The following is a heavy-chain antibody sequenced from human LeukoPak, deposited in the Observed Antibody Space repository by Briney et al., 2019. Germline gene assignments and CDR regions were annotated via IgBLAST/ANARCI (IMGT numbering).Heavy chain of an antibody. CDR1: GFTFDDYA. CDR2: ISGSGGST. J-gene: IGHJ4*02. CDR3: AKGPHYDFWSGYLDY. Sequence: GGSLRLSCAASGFTFDDYAMRWVRQAPGKGLEWVSAISGSGGSTYYADSVKGRFTISRDNSKNTLYLQMNSLRAEDTAVYYCAKGPHYDFWSGYLDYWGQGTLVTVSS. D-gene: IGHD3-3*01. V-gene: IGHV3-23*01.